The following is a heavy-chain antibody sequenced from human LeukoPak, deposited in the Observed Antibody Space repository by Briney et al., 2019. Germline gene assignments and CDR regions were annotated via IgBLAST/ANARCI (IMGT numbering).Heavy chain of an antibody. J-gene: IGHJ4*02. Sequence: PGGSLRLSCAASGFTFSTYWMSWVRQAPGKGLEWVANIKQHGSEKYYVDSVKGRFTISRDNAKNSLYLQMNSLRAEDTAVYYCARDRGSSGWYEFDYWGQGTLVTVSS. CDR3: ARDRGSSGWYEFDY. D-gene: IGHD6-19*01. CDR2: IKQHGSEK. CDR1: GFTFSTYW. V-gene: IGHV3-7*01.